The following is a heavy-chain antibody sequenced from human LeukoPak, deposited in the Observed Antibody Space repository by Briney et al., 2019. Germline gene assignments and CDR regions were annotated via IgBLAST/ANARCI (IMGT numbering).Heavy chain of an antibody. J-gene: IGHJ6*02. CDR3: ARDQGYDILTGYYNVGGGYYYYYGMDV. CDR1: GHTFTSYY. D-gene: IGHD3-9*01. Sequence: ASVKVSCKASGHTFTSYYMHWVRQAPGQGLEWMGIINPSGGSTSYAQKFQGRVTMTRDTSTSTVYMELSSLRSEDTAVYYCARDQGYDILTGYYNVGGGYYYYYGMDVWGQGTTVTVSS. V-gene: IGHV1-46*01. CDR2: INPSGGST.